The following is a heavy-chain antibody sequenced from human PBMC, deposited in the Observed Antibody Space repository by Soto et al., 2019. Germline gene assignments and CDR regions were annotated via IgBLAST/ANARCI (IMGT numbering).Heavy chain of an antibody. CDR2: IYYSGSS. Sequence: SETLSLTCTVSGGSISSYYWSWIRQPPGKGLEWVGYIYYSGSSNYNPSLKSRVTISVDTSKNQSSLKLRSVTAADTAVYYCARERYYGMDVWGQGTTVTVSS. CDR1: GGSISSYY. J-gene: IGHJ6*02. CDR3: ARERYYGMDV. V-gene: IGHV4-59*01.